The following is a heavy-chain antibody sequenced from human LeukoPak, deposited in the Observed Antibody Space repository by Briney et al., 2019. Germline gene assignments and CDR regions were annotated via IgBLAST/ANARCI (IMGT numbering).Heavy chain of an antibody. J-gene: IGHJ3*02. CDR2: ISSRSSYI. CDR1: GFTFSSYS. V-gene: IGHV3-21*01. D-gene: IGHD3-22*01. Sequence: GSLRLSCAASGFTFSSYSMNWARQAPGKGLEWVSSISSRSSYIYYADSVKGRFTISRDNAKNSLYLQMNSLRAEDTAVYYCARDLSGASYYDSSGYPADAFDIWGQGTMVTVSS. CDR3: ARDLSGASYYDSSGYPADAFDI.